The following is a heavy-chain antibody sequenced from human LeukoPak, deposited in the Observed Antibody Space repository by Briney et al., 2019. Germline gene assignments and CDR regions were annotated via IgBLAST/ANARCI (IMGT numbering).Heavy chain of an antibody. J-gene: IGHJ4*02. CDR2: ICTSGST. Sequence: SETLSLTCTASGGSISTYYWSWIRQPAGKGLEWIGRICTSGSTNYNPSLKSRVTMSVDTSKNQFSLKLSSVTAADTAVYYCARDYYDSSLNYWGQGTLVTVSS. D-gene: IGHD3-22*01. CDR3: ARDYYDSSLNY. V-gene: IGHV4-4*07. CDR1: GGSISTYY.